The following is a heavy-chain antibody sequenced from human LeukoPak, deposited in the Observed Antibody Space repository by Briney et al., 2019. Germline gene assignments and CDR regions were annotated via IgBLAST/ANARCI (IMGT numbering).Heavy chain of an antibody. CDR1: GDSVSSNSAA. D-gene: IGHD3-3*01. CDR3: ARDTQEPYDFWSGYYFDY. V-gene: IGHV6-1*01. J-gene: IGHJ4*02. CDR2: TYYRSKWYN. Sequence: RSQTLSLTCAISGDSVSSNSAAWNWIRQSPSRGLEWLGRTYYRSKWYNDYAVSVKSRITINPDTSKNQFSLQLNSVTPEDTAVYYCARDTQEPYDFWSGYYFDYWGQGTLVTVSS.